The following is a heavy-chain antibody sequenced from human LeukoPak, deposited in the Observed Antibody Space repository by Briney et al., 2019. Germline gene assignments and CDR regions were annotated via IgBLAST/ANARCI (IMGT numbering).Heavy chain of an antibody. CDR1: GFIFSDSW. CDR2: IHQDAGEK. CDR3: TTSKDHYTHH. D-gene: IGHD4-11*01. J-gene: IGHJ5*02. Sequence: GGSLSLSCAASGFIFSDSWMTWLRQSPGKGLQWVASIHQDAGEKQYVDSVRGRFTISRDNAKNSLYLQMNSLRVEDTAMYYCTTSKDHYTHHWGQGTLVTVSS. V-gene: IGHV3-7*05.